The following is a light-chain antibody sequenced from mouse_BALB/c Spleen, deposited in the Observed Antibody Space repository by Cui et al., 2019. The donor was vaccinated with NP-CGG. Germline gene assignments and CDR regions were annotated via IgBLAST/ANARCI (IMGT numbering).Light chain of an antibody. CDR2: GTN. CDR3: ALWYSNHWV. V-gene: IGLV1*01. Sequence: QAVVTQESALTTSPGETVTLTCRPSTGAVTTSNSANWVQENPDHLFTGLIGGTNNRAPGVPARFSGSLIGDKAALTITGAQTEDEAIYFCALWYSNHWVFGGGTKLTVL. CDR1: TGAVTTSNS. J-gene: IGLJ1*01.